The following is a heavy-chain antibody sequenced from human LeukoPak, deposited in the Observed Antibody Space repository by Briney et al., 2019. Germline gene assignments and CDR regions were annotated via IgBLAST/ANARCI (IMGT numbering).Heavy chain of an antibody. CDR1: GGSISSYY. CDR2: IYYSGST. Sequence: SETLSLTCTVSGGSISSYYWSGIRQPPGKGLEWIGYIYYSGSTNYNPSLKSRVTISVDTSKNQFSLKLSSVTAADTAVYYCARDARDFFDYWGQGTLVTVSS. V-gene: IGHV4-59*01. D-gene: IGHD3-3*01. CDR3: ARDARDFFDY. J-gene: IGHJ4*02.